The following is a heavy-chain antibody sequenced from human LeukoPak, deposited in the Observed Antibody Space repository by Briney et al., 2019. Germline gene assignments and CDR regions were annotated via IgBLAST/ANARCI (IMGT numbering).Heavy chain of an antibody. CDR1: GFTFSSYE. CDR3: AKDISIAVTGTRAFDI. V-gene: IGHV3-48*03. Sequence: GGSLRLSCAASGFTFSSYEMNWVRQAPGKGLEWVSYISSSGSTIYYADSVKGRFTISRDNAKNSLYLQMNSLRAEDTALYYCAKDISIAVTGTRAFDIWGQGTMVTVSS. J-gene: IGHJ3*02. CDR2: ISSSGSTI. D-gene: IGHD6-19*01.